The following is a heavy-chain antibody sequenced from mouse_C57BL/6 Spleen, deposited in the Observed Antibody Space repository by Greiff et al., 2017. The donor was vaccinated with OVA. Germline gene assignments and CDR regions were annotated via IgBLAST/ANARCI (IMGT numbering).Heavy chain of an antibody. D-gene: IGHD2-3*01. V-gene: IGHV1-26*01. Sequence: VQLKQSGPELVKPGASVKISCKASGYTFTDYYMNWVKQSHGKSLEWIGDINPNNGGTSYNQKFKGKATLTVDKSSSTAYMELRSLTSEDSAVYYCARWLNYAMDYWGQGTSVTVSS. CDR3: ARWLNYAMDY. J-gene: IGHJ4*01. CDR1: GYTFTDYY. CDR2: INPNNGGT.